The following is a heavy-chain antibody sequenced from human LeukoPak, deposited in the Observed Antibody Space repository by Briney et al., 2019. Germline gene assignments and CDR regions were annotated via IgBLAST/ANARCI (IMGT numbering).Heavy chain of an antibody. J-gene: IGHJ4*02. CDR2: ITPIFRTP. CDR1: GGTFSSTT. V-gene: IGHV1-69*13. CDR3: ARDPQAGDTAIDY. D-gene: IGHD5-18*01. Sequence: SVKVSCKASGGTFSSTTINWVRQAPGQGLEWMGGITPIFRTPNYAQKFQGRVTITAVESMSTAYMELSSLRSEDTAVYYCARDPQAGDTAIDYWGQGTLVTVSS.